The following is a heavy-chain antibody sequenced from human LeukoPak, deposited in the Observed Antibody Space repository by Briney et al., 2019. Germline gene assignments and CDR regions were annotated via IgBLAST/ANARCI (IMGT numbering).Heavy chain of an antibody. Sequence: PSETLSLTCTVSGGSISSTTYYWGWIRQPPGKGLEWIGSINYSVNTYYSPSLKSRVTISVDTSKNQFSLKLSSVTAADTAVYYCARASGNYYFYGMDVWGQGTTVTVSS. CDR2: INYSVNT. CDR3: ARASGNYYFYGMDV. V-gene: IGHV4-39*07. CDR1: GGSISSTTYY. J-gene: IGHJ6*02. D-gene: IGHD2-15*01.